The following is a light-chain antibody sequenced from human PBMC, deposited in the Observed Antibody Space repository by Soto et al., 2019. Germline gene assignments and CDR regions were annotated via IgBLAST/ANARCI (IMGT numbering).Light chain of an antibody. V-gene: IGKV1-5*01. J-gene: IGKJ2*01. CDR3: QQYMKYPYT. Sequence: DIQMTQSPSTLSASVGDRVTITCRASQSVISCIDCLAWYQQQPGKAPNLLIHDASSLERGVPSRFSGSGSGTDFTLTISNLQPDDFATYFCQQYMKYPYTFGQGTTLEI. CDR1: QSVISC. CDR2: DAS.